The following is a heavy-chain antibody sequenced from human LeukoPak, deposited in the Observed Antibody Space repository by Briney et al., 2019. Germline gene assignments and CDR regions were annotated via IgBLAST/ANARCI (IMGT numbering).Heavy chain of an antibody. D-gene: IGHD1-1*01. J-gene: IGHJ6*03. CDR3: ALLSRQNYYYYYMDV. Sequence: SETLSLTCAVYGGSFSGYYWSWIRQPPGKGLECLGEINHSGSTNYNPPLKSRVTISVDTSKNQFSLRLSSVTAADTAVYYCALLSRQNYYYYYMDVWGKGTTVTVSS. V-gene: IGHV4-34*01. CDR2: INHSGST. CDR1: GGSFSGYY.